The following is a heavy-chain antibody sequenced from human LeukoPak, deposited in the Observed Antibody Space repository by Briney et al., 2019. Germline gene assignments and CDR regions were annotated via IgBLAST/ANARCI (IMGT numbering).Heavy chain of an antibody. Sequence: SETLSLTCTVSGGSISSSSYYWGWIRQPPGKGLEWIGSIYYSGSTYYNPSLKSRVTISVDTSKNQFSLKLSSVTAADTAVYYCARHRLGRYGAFDIWGQGTMVTVSS. V-gene: IGHV4-39*01. CDR3: ARHRLGRYGAFDI. CDR1: GGSISSSSYY. J-gene: IGHJ3*02. D-gene: IGHD3-16*01. CDR2: IYYSGST.